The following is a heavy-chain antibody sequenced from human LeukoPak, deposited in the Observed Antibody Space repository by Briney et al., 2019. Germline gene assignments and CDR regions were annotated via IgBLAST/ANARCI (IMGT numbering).Heavy chain of an antibody. CDR3: ATEQWLDPFAPGYYFDY. Sequence: ASVKVSCKVSGYTLTELSMHWVRQAPGKGLEWMGGFDREDGETIYAQKFQGRVTMTEDTSTDTAYMELSSLRSEDTAVYYCATEQWLDPFAPGYYFDYWGQGTLVTVSS. D-gene: IGHD6-19*01. CDR1: GYTLTELS. V-gene: IGHV1-24*01. CDR2: FDREDGET. J-gene: IGHJ4*02.